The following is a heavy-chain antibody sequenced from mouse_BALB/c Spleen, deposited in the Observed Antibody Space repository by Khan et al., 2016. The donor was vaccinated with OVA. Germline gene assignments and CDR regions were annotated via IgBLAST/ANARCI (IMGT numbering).Heavy chain of an antibody. CDR2: ISYSGIT. CDR3: ARKDYYGYAMDY. V-gene: IGHV3-2*02. J-gene: IGHJ4*01. Sequence: EVQLQESGPGLVKPSQSLSLTCTVTGYSITSGYAWNWIRQFPGNKLEWMGYISYSGITSYNPSLRSRISITRDTSKNQFFMQLNSVTNEDTATYYCARKDYYGYAMDYWGQGTSVTVSS. D-gene: IGHD1-1*01. CDR1: GYSITSGYA.